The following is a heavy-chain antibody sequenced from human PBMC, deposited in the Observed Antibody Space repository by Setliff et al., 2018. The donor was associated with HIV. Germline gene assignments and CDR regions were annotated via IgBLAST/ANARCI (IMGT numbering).Heavy chain of an antibody. D-gene: IGHD3-22*01. CDR1: GGSMSSYF. CDR3: ARGNNGYYYDSSGYYH. V-gene: IGHV4-4*08. CDR2: IYNSGGT. Sequence: PSETLSLTCTVSGGSMSSYFWSWIRQSPGKGLEWIGYIYNSGGTNYNPSLRSRVTISVDTSKNQFSLKLSSVTAADTAVYYCARGNNGYYYDSSGYYHWGQGTLVTVSS. J-gene: IGHJ5*02.